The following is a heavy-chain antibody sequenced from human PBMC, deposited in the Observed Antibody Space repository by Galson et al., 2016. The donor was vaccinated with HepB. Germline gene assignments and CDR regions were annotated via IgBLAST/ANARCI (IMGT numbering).Heavy chain of an antibody. CDR1: GYTFTGYD. V-gene: IGHV1-8*01. CDR2: LNPNTGDT. Sequence: SVKVSCKASGYTFTGYDINWVRQAAGQGLECLGWLNPNTGDTVYAQKFRGRVTMTRDTSVSTAYMELSSLRSEDTAVYYCARGSITMIGGLKAYGMDFWGQGTTVTVSS. D-gene: IGHD3-10*01. CDR3: ARGSITMIGGLKAYGMDF. J-gene: IGHJ6*01.